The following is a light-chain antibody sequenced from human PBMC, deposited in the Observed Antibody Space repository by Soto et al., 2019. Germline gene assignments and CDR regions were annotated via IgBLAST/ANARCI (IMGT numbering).Light chain of an antibody. V-gene: IGLV2-14*01. CDR3: SSYTSSSTLYV. Sequence: QSVLTQPPSASGSPGQSVTISCIGTSSDIGFYNYVSWYQQHPGKAPKLMIFEVTKRPSGVSNRFSGSKSGNTASLTISGLQAEDEADYYCSSYTSSSTLYVFGTGTKV. CDR1: SSDIGFYNY. J-gene: IGLJ1*01. CDR2: EVT.